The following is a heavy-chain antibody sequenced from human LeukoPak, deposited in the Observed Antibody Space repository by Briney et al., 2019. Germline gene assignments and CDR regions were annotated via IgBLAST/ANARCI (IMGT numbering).Heavy chain of an antibody. D-gene: IGHD6-19*01. CDR1: GFTVSNNY. CDR2: IYSGGST. CDR3: ARGLRYSTGWWYFDC. Sequence: WGSLRLSCAVSGFTVSNNYMSWVRQAPGKGLEWVSVIYSGGSTYYADSVKGRFNISRDNSKNTLYLQMNNLRAEDTAVYYCARGLRYSTGWWYFDCWGQGTLVTVSS. J-gene: IGHJ4*02. V-gene: IGHV3-53*01.